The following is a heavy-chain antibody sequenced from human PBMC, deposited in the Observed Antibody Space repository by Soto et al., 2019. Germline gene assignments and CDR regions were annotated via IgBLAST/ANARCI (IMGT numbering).Heavy chain of an antibody. CDR2: ISDDSSHI. Sequence: EVQLVQSGGRLVKPGGSLRLSCAASGFMFSAYTMSWVRQAPGKGLEWLSSISDDSSHIDYADSLRGRFTVSRDNARKSLYLQMDSLGVEDTGVYYCATPYYYNHWGPGTLVTVSS. CDR1: GFMFSAYT. V-gene: IGHV3-21*02. CDR3: ATPYYYNH. J-gene: IGHJ5*02. D-gene: IGHD3-22*01.